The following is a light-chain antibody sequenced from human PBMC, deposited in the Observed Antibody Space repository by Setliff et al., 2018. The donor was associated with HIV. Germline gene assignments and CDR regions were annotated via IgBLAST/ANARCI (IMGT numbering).Light chain of an antibody. CDR3: AAWDDSLNGHGV. J-gene: IGLJ2*01. CDR1: SSNIGRNA. Sequence: QSVLTQPPSASGTPGQRVTISCSGSSSNIGRNAVTWYQQLPGAAPRLLIYSTNQRPAGVPARFSGSKSGTSASLATSGLQSEDEADYYCAAWDDSLNGHGVFGGGTKVTVL. CDR2: STN. V-gene: IGLV1-44*01.